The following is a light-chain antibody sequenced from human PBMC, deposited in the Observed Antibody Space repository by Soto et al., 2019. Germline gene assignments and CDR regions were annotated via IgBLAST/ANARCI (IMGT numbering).Light chain of an antibody. CDR1: QSVDNR. CDR3: QQSNNWPET. J-gene: IGKJ1*01. CDR2: GAS. V-gene: IGKV3-15*01. Sequence: EIVMTQSPATLSVSPGGLASLTCETSQSVDNRLDWYYQKPGQAPRLLIYGASTRATGIPSRFSGSGSGTEFTLTVSRLQSEDFAVYYCQQSNNWPETFGQGTKVDIK.